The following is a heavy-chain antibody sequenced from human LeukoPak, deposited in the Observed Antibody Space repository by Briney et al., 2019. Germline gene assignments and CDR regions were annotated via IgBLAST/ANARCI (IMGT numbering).Heavy chain of an antibody. D-gene: IGHD3-3*01. CDR1: GFTFSSYW. CDR2: IKQDGSEK. Sequence: GGSLRLSCAASGFTFSSYWMSWVRQAPGKGLEWVANIKQDGSEKYYVDSVKRRFTLSVDNAKNSLYLQMNSLRAEDTAVYYCAREDVVGTYYDFWSGYFNGAFDIWGQGTMVTVSS. J-gene: IGHJ3*02. CDR3: AREDVVGTYYDFWSGYFNGAFDI. V-gene: IGHV3-7*01.